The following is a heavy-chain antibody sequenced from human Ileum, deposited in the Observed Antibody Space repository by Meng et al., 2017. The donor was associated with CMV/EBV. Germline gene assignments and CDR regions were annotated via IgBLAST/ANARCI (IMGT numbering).Heavy chain of an antibody. D-gene: IGHD1-26*01. J-gene: IGHJ4*02. CDR2: VSANTGTT. CDR3: ARDVVIAGHTGSFFDL. CDR1: GYTFTDYF. V-gene: IGHV1-2*02. Sequence: ASVKVSCKASGYTFTDYFIPWLRQAPGQRPEWLGWVSANTGTTYYAQKFEGRVTMTRDTSITTAYMELSGLTSDDTAVYYCARDVVIAGHTGSFFDLWGQGTPVTVSS.